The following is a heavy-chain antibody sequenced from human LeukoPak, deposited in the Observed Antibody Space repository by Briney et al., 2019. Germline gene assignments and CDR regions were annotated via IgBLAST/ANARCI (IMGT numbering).Heavy chain of an antibody. CDR1: GFTFSSYA. Sequence: PGGSLRLSCAASGFTFSSYAMHWVRQAPGKGLEWVAVISYDGSNKYYADSVKGRFTISRDNSKNTLYLQMNSLRAEDTAVYYCAREALEDYGMGVWGQGTTVTVSS. J-gene: IGHJ6*02. CDR3: AREALEDYGMGV. D-gene: IGHD3-3*01. CDR2: ISYDGSNK. V-gene: IGHV3-30-3*01.